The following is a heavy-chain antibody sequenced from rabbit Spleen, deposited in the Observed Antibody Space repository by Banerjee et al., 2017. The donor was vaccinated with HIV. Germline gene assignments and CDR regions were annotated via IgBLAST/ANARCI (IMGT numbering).Heavy chain of an antibody. CDR1: GFSFNSGYN. Sequence: QEQVKETGGGLVQPGGSLTLTCKASGFSFNSGYNMCWVRQAPGKGLEWIACINAATGKPVYATWAKGRFTISRTSSTTVTLRMTSLTAADRAAYFCARDLVGVIGWNFYLWGQGTLVTVS. V-gene: IGHV1S45*01. CDR3: ARDLVGVIGWNFYL. CDR2: INAATGKP. J-gene: IGHJ4*01. D-gene: IGHD1-1*01.